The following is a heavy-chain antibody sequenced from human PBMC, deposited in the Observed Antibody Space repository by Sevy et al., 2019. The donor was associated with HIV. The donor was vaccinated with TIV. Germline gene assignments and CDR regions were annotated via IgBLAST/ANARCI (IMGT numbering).Heavy chain of an antibody. J-gene: IGHJ6*02. CDR2: ISHDGINE. V-gene: IGHV3-30*18. CDR3: ANAYSGSYSHSYLYALDV. Sequence: GGSLRLSCIGSGFSFSYYGIHWVRQSPGKGLDWVALISHDGINEYYADSVKGRFTIYRDNSKNTVYLEMNSLRNEDTAIYFCANAYSGSYSHSYLYALDVWGQGTTVTVSS. D-gene: IGHD1-26*01. CDR1: GFSFSYYG.